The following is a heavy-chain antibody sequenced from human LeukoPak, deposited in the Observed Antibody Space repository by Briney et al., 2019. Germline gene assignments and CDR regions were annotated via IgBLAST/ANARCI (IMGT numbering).Heavy chain of an antibody. CDR2: INGSGGST. D-gene: IGHD3-16*02. J-gene: IGHJ3*02. Sequence: GGSLRLSCAASGFTFSSYAMSWVRQAPGKGLEWVSAINGSGGSTYYADSVKGRFTISRDNSKNTLYLQMNSLRAEDTAVYYCAKDVYDYVWGSYREDAFDIWGQGTMVTVSS. CDR1: GFTFSSYA. CDR3: AKDVYDYVWGSYREDAFDI. V-gene: IGHV3-23*01.